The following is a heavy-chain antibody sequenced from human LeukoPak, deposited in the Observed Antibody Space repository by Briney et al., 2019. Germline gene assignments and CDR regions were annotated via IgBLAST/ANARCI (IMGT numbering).Heavy chain of an antibody. CDR3: VRGDRRDY. Sequence: GGSLRLSCAASRFTFSTYTMNWVRQAPGKGLQWVSSISDSGGATFYADSLRGRFTISRDNAKNSLYLQMNSLTAEDTAVYYCVRGDRRDYWGQGTLVTVSS. V-gene: IGHV3-21*01. CDR2: ISDSGGAT. CDR1: RFTFSTYT. D-gene: IGHD2-21*01. J-gene: IGHJ4*02.